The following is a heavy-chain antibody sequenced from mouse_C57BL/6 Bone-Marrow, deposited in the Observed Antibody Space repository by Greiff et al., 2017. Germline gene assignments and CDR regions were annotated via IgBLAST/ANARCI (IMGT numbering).Heavy chain of an antibody. V-gene: IGHV1-82*01. CDR2: IYPGDGDT. CDR1: GYAFSSSW. D-gene: IGHD1-1*01. CDR3: ARTTVVGGDY. Sequence: QVQLQQSGPELVKPGASVKISCKASGYAFSSSWMNWVKQRPGKGLEWIGRIYPGDGDTNYNGKFKGKATLTADKSSSTAYMQLSSLTSEDSAVYFCARTTVVGGDYWGQGTTLTGSS. J-gene: IGHJ2*01.